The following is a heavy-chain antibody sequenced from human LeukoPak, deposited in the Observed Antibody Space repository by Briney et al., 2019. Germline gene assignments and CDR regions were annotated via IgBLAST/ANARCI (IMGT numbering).Heavy chain of an antibody. CDR3: ARAYYSSGSEYFQH. J-gene: IGHJ1*01. D-gene: IGHD6-19*01. CDR1: GFTFSSYW. V-gene: IGHV3-7*03. CDR2: IKQDGSEK. Sequence: GGSLRLSCAASGFTFSSYWMSWVRQAPGKGLEWVANIKQDGSEKYYVDSVKGRFTISRDNAKNSLYLQMNSLRAEDTAVYYCARAYYSSGSEYFQHWGQGTLVTVSP.